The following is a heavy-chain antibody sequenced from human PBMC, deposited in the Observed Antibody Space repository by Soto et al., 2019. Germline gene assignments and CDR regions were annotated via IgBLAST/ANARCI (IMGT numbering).Heavy chain of an antibody. CDR1: GFTFGSYA. CDR3: ARGLYNGSPHLFY. CDR2: ISGNGGST. Sequence: GGSLRLSCTASGFTFGSYAMSWVRQAPGKGLEWVSDISGNGGSTYYVDSVKGRFTISRDNAKNSLYLQMTSLRADDTAVYYCARGLYNGSPHLFYWGQGTLVTVSS. D-gene: IGHD1-26*01. J-gene: IGHJ4*02. V-gene: IGHV3-23*01.